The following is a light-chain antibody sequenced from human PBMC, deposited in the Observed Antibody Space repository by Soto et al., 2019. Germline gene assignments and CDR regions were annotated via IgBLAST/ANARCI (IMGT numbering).Light chain of an antibody. CDR3: QQYNSYPYT. J-gene: IGKJ2*01. Sequence: DIQMTQSPSILSASVGDGVTIACRASQSVTLWLTWYQQKRGKAPKLLLYKASTLESGVPSRFSGNGSETDFTLTISSLQPDDIGTYYCQQYNSYPYTFGQGTKLEIK. CDR2: KAS. CDR1: QSVTLW. V-gene: IGKV1-5*03.